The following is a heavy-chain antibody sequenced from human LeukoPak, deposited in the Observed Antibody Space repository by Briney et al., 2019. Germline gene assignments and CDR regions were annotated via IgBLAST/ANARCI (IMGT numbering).Heavy chain of an antibody. V-gene: IGHV3-53*01. CDR3: ARDRGENWFDP. Sequence: PGGALRLSRAASGFTVSSTYMNWVRQAPGKGLEWVSVIYSGGATYYADSVEGRFAISRDSSKNTLYLQMNSLRAEDTAMYYCARDRGENWFDPWGQGTLVTVSS. CDR2: IYSGGAT. D-gene: IGHD3-10*01. J-gene: IGHJ5*02. CDR1: GFTVSSTY.